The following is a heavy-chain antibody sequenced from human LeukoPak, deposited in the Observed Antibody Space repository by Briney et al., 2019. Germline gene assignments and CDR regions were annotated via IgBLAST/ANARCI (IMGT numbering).Heavy chain of an antibody. V-gene: IGHV4-61*02. CDR3: ATLGYSYGTGY. J-gene: IGHJ4*02. CDR2: IYTSGST. Sequence: SETLSLTCTVSGDSISSGNYYWTWIRQPAGKGLEWIGRIYTSGSTNYNPSLKSRVTISVDTSKNQFSLKLSSVTAADTAVYYCATLGYSYGTGYWGQGTLVTVSS. D-gene: IGHD5-18*01. CDR1: GDSISSGNYY.